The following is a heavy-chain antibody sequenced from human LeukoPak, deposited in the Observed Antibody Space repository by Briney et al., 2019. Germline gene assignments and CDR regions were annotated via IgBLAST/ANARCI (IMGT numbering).Heavy chain of an antibody. J-gene: IGHJ4*02. Sequence: SETLSLTCTVSGGSISSYYWSWIRQPAGKGLEWIGRIYTSGSTNYNPSLKSRVTISVDTSKNQFSLKLSSVTAADTAVYYCARMPIYNSRWFRFDYWGQGTLVIVSS. CDR1: GGSISSYY. V-gene: IGHV4-4*07. CDR2: IYTSGST. D-gene: IGHD6-13*01. CDR3: ARMPIYNSRWFRFDY.